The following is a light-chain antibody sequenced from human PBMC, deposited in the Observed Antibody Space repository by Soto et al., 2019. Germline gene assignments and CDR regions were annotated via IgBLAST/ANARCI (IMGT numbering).Light chain of an antibody. J-gene: IGKJ4*01. CDR2: RAS. Sequence: EIVLTQSPGTLSLSPGDRATLSCRASHTVGSYLAWYQQKPGQAPKVLIYRASTRATGIPDRFSGSGSGTDFTLTISRLEPEDFAVYYCQQYGSSPLTFGGGTKVDIK. CDR3: QQYGSSPLT. CDR1: HTVGSY. V-gene: IGKV3-20*01.